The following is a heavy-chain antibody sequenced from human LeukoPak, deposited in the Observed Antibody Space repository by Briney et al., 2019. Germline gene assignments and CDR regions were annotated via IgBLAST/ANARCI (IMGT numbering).Heavy chain of an antibody. D-gene: IGHD1-26*01. CDR3: AREWGGGSYHDAFDI. J-gene: IGHJ3*02. CDR1: GYTFTSYG. Sequence: WASVKVSCKASGYTFTSYGISWVRQAPGQGLEWMGWISAYNGNTNYAQKLQGRVTMTTDTSTSTAYMELRSLRSDDTAVYYCAREWGGGSYHDAFDIWGQGTMVTVSS. V-gene: IGHV1-18*01. CDR2: ISAYNGNT.